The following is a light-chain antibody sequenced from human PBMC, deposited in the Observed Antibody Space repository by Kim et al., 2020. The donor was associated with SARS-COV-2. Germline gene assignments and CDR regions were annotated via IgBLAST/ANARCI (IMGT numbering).Light chain of an antibody. V-gene: IGKV1-17*01. CDR1: QGIRND. CDR3: LQYNSYPLT. Sequence: SPSVGDGVTITCRASQGIRNDLGWYQQRLGTAPERLIYPASSLQSGVPSRFSGSGSGTEFSLSISSLQPKDFATYYCLQYNSYPLTFGQGTKLEI. CDR2: PAS. J-gene: IGKJ2*01.